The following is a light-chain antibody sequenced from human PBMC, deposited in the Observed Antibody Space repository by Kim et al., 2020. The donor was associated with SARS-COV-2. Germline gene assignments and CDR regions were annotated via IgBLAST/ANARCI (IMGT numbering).Light chain of an antibody. V-gene: IGKV1-39*01. CDR3: QQSYSSPPT. CDR2: AAS. CDR1: QSISSY. J-gene: IGKJ4*01. Sequence: ASVGDRVTITCRASQSISSYLNWYQQKPGKAPKLLIYAASSLESGVPSRFSGSESGTDFTLTISRLQPEDFATYYCQQSYSSPPTFGGGTKVDIK.